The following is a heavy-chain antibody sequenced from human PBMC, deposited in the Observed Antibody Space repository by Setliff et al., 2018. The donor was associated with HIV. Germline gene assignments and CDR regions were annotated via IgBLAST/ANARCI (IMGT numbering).Heavy chain of an antibody. J-gene: IGHJ6*02. CDR1: GASVSSHY. CDR3: ARGGPTVAYGVDV. D-gene: IGHD4-17*01. Sequence: PSETLSLTCTVYGASVSSHYWSWIRQPPGKGLEWVGSIHPSGATNYNPSLKGRVTISLDTSNNQFSLKVNSVTAADTAIYYCARGGPTVAYGVDVWGQGTRSPSP. V-gene: IGHV4-59*02. CDR2: IHPSGAT.